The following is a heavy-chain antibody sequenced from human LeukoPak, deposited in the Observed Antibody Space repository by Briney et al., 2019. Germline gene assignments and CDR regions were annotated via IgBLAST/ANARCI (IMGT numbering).Heavy chain of an antibody. V-gene: IGHV1-69*04. CDR3: ARRGDDYGAYAGYYYYVDV. CDR1: GGTFSSYA. J-gene: IGHJ6*03. D-gene: IGHD4-17*01. CDR2: IIPILGIA. Sequence: GASVKVSCKASGGTFSSYAISWVRQAPGQGLEWMGRIIPILGIANYAQKFRGRVTITADKSTSTAYMELSSLRSDDTAVYYCARRGDDYGAYAGYYYYVDVWGKGTTVTVSS.